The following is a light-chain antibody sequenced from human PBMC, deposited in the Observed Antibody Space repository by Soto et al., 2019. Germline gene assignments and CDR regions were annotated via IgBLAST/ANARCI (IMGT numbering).Light chain of an antibody. Sequence: EIVMTQSPATLSVSPGERATLSCRASQSISSNLAWYQHKPGQAPRLLIYGASTRATGIPARCSGSGSGTEFTLTISSLQSEDFAVYYCQQYNNWPLGTFGQGTKVDIK. CDR2: GAS. J-gene: IGKJ1*01. CDR3: QQYNNWPLGT. V-gene: IGKV3-15*01. CDR1: QSISSN.